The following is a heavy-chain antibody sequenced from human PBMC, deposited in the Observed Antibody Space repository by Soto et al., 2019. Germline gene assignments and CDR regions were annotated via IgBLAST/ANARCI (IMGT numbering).Heavy chain of an antibody. CDR1: GFTFRSYA. J-gene: IGHJ6*04. CDR3: ARGDSYYDFCLGV. Sequence: EVQLLASGGDLVQPGGSLRISCAASGFTFRSYAMSWVRQAPGKGLEWVSTINGNGAATYYADSVKGRFTMSRDNSKNALYLQMDSLRAEDTAVYYCARGDSYYDFCLGVWGKGTTVAVSS. V-gene: IGHV3-23*01. CDR2: INGNGAAT. D-gene: IGHD3-3*01.